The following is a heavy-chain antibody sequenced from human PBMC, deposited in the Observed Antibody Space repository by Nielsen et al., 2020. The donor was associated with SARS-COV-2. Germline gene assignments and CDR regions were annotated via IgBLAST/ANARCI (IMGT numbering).Heavy chain of an antibody. CDR2: IFHSGST. CDR1: GGSISSSNW. Sequence: SETLSLTCDVSGGSISSSNWWSWVRQPPGKGLEWIGEIFHSGSTTYNPSLKSRVTISVDKSKNQFSLKLSSVTAADTAVYYCARGGYCSGGSCYFADDYWYFDLWGRGTLVTVSS. V-gene: IGHV4-4*02. J-gene: IGHJ2*01. D-gene: IGHD2-15*01. CDR3: ARGGYCSGGSCYFADDYWYFDL.